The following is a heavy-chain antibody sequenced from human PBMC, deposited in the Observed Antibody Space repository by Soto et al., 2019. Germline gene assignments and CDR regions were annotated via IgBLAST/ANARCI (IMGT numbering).Heavy chain of an antibody. Sequence: GGSLRHSVAAAGFVVSGSPMHRVRKASGKGLEWVGRIRSKANSYATAYAASVKGRFTISRDDSKNTAYLQMNSLKTEDTAVYYCTRDPGYCSSTGCDEARDDAFDIWGQGTMVTVSS. CDR1: GFVVSGSP. J-gene: IGHJ3*02. CDR2: IRSKANSYAT. D-gene: IGHD2-2*01. CDR3: TRDPGYCSSTGCDEARDDAFDI. V-gene: IGHV3-73*01.